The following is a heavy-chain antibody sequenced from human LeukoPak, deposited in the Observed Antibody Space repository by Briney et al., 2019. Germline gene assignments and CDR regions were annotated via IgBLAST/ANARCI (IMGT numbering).Heavy chain of an antibody. J-gene: IGHJ4*02. CDR3: ARDNDSRDPPHFDY. Sequence: GGFLRLSCAASGFTFDDYGMSWVRQAPGKGLEWVSGINWNGGSTGYADSVKGRFTISRDNAKNSLYLQMNSLRAEDTAVYYCARDNDSRDPPHFDYWGQGTLVTVSS. CDR2: INWNGGST. V-gene: IGHV3-20*04. D-gene: IGHD3-16*01. CDR1: GFTFDDYG.